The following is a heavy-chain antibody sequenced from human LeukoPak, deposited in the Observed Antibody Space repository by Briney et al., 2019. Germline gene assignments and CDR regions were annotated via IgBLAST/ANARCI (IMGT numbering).Heavy chain of an antibody. CDR2: IWYDGSNK. CDR3: ARGAVAGSDDTFDY. CDR1: GFTFSSYG. V-gene: IGHV3-33*01. Sequence: GGSLRLSCAASGFTFSSYGMHRVRQAPGKGLEWVAVIWYDGSNKYYADSVKGRFTISRDNSKNTLYLQMNSLRAEDTAVYYCARGAVAGSDDTFDYWGQGTLVTVSS. D-gene: IGHD6-19*01. J-gene: IGHJ4*02.